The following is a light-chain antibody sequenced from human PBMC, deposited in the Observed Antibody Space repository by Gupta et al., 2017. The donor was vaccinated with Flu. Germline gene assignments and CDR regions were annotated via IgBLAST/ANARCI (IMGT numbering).Light chain of an antibody. CDR3: AAWDDSLNGPV. Sequence: QSVLTQPPSASGTPGQRVAISCSGSRSNIGNNDVNWYQQLPGTATKILIYNDNRRPSGVPDRFSGSKSGTSASLAIGGLQSEDEAEYYCAAWDDSLNGPVCGGGTKLTVL. CDR2: NDN. V-gene: IGLV1-44*01. J-gene: IGLJ3*02. CDR1: RSNIGNND.